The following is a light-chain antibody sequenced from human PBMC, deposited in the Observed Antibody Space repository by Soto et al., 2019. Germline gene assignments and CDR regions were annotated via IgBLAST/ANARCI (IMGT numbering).Light chain of an antibody. CDR2: EVT. Sequence: QSALTQPASVSGSPGQSITISCTGTSSDFGGYKYVSWYQQHPGKAPKLIIFEVTKRPSGVSDRFSGSKSGNTASLTISGLQTEDEADYYCSSFTITSTWVFGGGTKLTVL. V-gene: IGLV2-14*01. CDR1: SSDFGGYKY. CDR3: SSFTITSTWV. J-gene: IGLJ3*02.